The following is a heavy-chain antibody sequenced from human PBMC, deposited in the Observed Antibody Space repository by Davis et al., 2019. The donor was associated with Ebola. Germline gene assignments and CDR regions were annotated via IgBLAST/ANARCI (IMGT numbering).Heavy chain of an antibody. CDR1: GFSLSNARMG. J-gene: IGHJ3*02. CDR2: IDWDDDK. V-gene: IGHV2-70*01. CDR3: ARIPQYCSGGSCYSGAFDI. D-gene: IGHD2-15*01. Sequence: SGPTLVKPTETLTLTCTVSGFSLSNARMGVSWIRQPPGKALEWLALIDWDDDKYYSTSLKTRFTISKDTSKNQVVLTMTNMDPVDTATYYCARIPQYCSGGSCYSGAFDIWGQGTMVTVSS.